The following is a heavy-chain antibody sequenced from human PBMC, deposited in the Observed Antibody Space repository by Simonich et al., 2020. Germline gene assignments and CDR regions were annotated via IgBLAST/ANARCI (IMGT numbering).Heavy chain of an antibody. J-gene: IGHJ1*01. CDR1: GYTFTGYY. V-gene: IGHV1-2*02. CDR2: INPNSGGT. Sequence: QVQLVQSGAEVKKPGALVKVSCKASGYTFTGYYMHWVRQAPGQGLEWMGWINPNSGGTNYAQKFQGRVTMTRETSISTAYMELSRLRSDDTAVYYCARSHIAAAGTGYFQHWGQGTLVTVSS. D-gene: IGHD6-13*01. CDR3: ARSHIAAAGTGYFQH.